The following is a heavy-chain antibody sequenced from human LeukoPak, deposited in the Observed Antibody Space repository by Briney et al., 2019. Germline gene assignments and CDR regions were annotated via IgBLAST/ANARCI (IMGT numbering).Heavy chain of an antibody. V-gene: IGHV4-59*01. CDR2: IYYSGST. J-gene: IGHJ6*03. CDR1: GGSISSYY. D-gene: IGHD3-3*01. Sequence: SETLSLTCTVSGGSISSYYWSWIRQPPGKGLEWIGYIYYSGSTNYNPSLKGRVTISVDTSKNQFSLKLSSVTAADTAVYYCARVGSFSYYDFWSGYQNYYYMDVWGKGTTVTVSS. CDR3: ARVGSFSYYDFWSGYQNYYYMDV.